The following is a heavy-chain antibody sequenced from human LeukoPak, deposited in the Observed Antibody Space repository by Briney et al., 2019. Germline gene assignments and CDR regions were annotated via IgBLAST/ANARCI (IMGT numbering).Heavy chain of an antibody. Sequence: GGSLRLSCAASGFTFSSYAMHWVRQAPGKGLEWVALISYDGSNKYYADSVKGRFTISRDNSKNTLYLQMNSLRTEDTAVYYCARDTSWYRFDYWGQGTLVTVSS. V-gene: IGHV3-30*04. CDR1: GFTFSSYA. CDR2: ISYDGSNK. J-gene: IGHJ4*02. CDR3: ARDTSWYRFDY. D-gene: IGHD6-13*01.